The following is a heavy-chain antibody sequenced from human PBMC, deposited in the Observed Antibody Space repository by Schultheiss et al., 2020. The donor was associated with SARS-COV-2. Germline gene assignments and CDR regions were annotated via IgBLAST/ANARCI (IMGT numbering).Heavy chain of an antibody. CDR1: GFTFSSYA. CDR2: ISSNGGST. D-gene: IGHD1-1*01. V-gene: IGHV3-64D*06. J-gene: IGHJ4*02. CDR3: VKDGPRDWNDYEFDY. Sequence: GGSLRLSCSASGFTFSSYAMHWVRQAPGKGLEYVSAISSNGGSTYYADSVKGRFTISRDNSKNTLYLQMSSLRAEDTAVYYCVKDGPRDWNDYEFDYWGQGTLVTVSS.